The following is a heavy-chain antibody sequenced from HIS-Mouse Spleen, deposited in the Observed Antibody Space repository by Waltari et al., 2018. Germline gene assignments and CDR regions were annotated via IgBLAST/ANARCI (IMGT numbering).Heavy chain of an antibody. J-gene: IGHJ6*02. D-gene: IGHD1-26*01. CDR3: AKDLGSYYYYYYGMDV. CDR2: MWYDENNK. Sequence: QVQLVESGGGVVQPGFTFSSYGMYWVRQAPGKGLEWVAVMWYDENNKYYADSVKGRFTISRNNSKNTLYLQMNSLRAEDTAVYYCAKDLGSYYYYYYGMDVWGQGTTVTVSS. CDR1: FTFSSYG. V-gene: IGHV3-33*06.